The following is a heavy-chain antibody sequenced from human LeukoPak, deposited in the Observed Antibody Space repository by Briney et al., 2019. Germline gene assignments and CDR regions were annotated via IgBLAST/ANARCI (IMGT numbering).Heavy chain of an antibody. Sequence: GGSLRPSCAASGFTFNNYAINWVRQAPGTGLEWVSAISGSGGSTYYADSVKGRFTISRDNSKNTLYLQMNSLRAEDTAVYYCATAADYYYYMDVWGKGTTVTVS. J-gene: IGHJ6*03. CDR1: GFTFNNYA. CDR2: ISGSGGST. CDR3: ATAADYYYYMDV. V-gene: IGHV3-23*01.